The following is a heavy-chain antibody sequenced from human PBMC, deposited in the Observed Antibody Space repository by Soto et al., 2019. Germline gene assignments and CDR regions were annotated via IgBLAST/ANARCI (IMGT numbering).Heavy chain of an antibody. D-gene: IGHD6-13*01. Sequence: EMQLVESGGGWIQPGASLRLSCAASGFSVSSNSMNWVRQAPEKGLEWVSVIHSDVTTYFADSVKGRFIISRDNSKNMLYLQMNSLRAEDTAIYYCARELSGSWYNWFDPWGQGTLVTVSS. CDR2: IHSDVTT. J-gene: IGHJ5*02. V-gene: IGHV3-53*01. CDR3: ARELSGSWYNWFDP. CDR1: GFSVSSNS.